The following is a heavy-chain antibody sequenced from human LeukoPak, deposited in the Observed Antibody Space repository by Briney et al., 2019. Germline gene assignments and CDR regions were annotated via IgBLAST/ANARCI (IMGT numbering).Heavy chain of an antibody. Sequence: RTGGSLRLSCAASGFTFSSSAMSWVRQVPGKGLEWVSGISASGGSTSYAGSVRGRFTISRDNSKNTLYVQMNSLRDEDTAVCYCAKDQRWESPHYLDSWGQGTLVTVSS. D-gene: IGHD1-26*01. CDR1: GFTFSSSA. V-gene: IGHV3-23*01. J-gene: IGHJ4*02. CDR2: ISASGGST. CDR3: AKDQRWESPHYLDS.